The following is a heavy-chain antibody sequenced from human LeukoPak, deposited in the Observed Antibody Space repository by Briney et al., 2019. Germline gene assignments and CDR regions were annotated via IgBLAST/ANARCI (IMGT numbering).Heavy chain of an antibody. CDR1: GYSFTSYW. CDR3: ARHSKGQPQYYYFVY. Sequence: GESLKISCKGSGYSFTSYWINWVRQMPGKGLEWMGRIDPSDSYTNYSPSFQGHVTISADKSISTAYLQWSSLKASDTAMYYCARHSKGQPQYYYFVYWGQGTLVTVSS. J-gene: IGHJ4*02. V-gene: IGHV5-10-1*01. CDR2: IDPSDSYT. D-gene: IGHD2/OR15-2a*01.